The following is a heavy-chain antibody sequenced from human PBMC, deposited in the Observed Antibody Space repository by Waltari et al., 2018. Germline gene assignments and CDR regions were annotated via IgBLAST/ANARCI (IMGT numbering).Heavy chain of an antibody. CDR1: GFTFSSYW. CDR3: ARDLLYDFWSGYNF. Sequence: EVQLVESGGGLVQPGGSLRLSCAASGFTFSSYWMSWVRQAPGKGLEWVANIKQDGSEKYYVDSVKGRFTISRDNAKNSLYLQMNSLRAEDTAVYYCARDLLYDFWSGYNFWGQGTLVIVSS. J-gene: IGHJ4*02. D-gene: IGHD3-3*01. V-gene: IGHV3-7*01. CDR2: IKQDGSEK.